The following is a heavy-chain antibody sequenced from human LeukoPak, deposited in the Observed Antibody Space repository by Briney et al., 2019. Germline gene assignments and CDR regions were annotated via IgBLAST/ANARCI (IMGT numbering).Heavy chain of an antibody. J-gene: IGHJ6*02. CDR1: GGSFSGYY. Sequence: PSETLSLTCAVYGGSFSGYYWGWIRQPPGKGLEWIGEINHSGSTNYNPSLKSRVTISVDTSKNQFSLKLSSVTTADTAVYYCARGGYSYGSRYYYGMDVWGQGTTVTVSS. V-gene: IGHV4-34*01. CDR3: ARGGYSYGSRYYYGMDV. CDR2: INHSGST. D-gene: IGHD5-18*01.